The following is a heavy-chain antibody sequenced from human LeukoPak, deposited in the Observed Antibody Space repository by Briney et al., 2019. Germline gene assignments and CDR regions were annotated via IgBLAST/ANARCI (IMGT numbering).Heavy chain of an antibody. Sequence: WIRQPPGKGLEWIGSIYYSGSTYYNPSHKSRVTISVDTSKNQFSLSLSSVTAADTAVYHCARHSGIGMAQLYFDYWGQGTLVTVSS. V-gene: IGHV4-39*01. CDR2: IYYSGST. CDR3: ARHSGIGMAQLYFDY. J-gene: IGHJ4*02. D-gene: IGHD1-26*01.